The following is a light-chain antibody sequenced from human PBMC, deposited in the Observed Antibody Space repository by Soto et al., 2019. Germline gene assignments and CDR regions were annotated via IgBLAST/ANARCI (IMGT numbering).Light chain of an antibody. J-gene: IGLJ2*01. Sequence: QSVLTQSPSASASLGASVKLTCTLSSGHSNYAIARHQRQPEQGPRYLMKLNSDGSHSKGDGIPDRFSGSSSGTERYLTISSLQSEDEADYYCQTWGTGIQVFGGGTKLTVL. CDR1: SGHSNYA. V-gene: IGLV4-69*01. CDR3: QTWGTGIQV. CDR2: LNSDGSH.